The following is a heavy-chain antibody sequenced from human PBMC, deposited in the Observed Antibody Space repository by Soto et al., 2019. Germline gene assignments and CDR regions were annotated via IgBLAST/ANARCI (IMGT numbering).Heavy chain of an antibody. D-gene: IGHD3-10*01. CDR1: GYTLTELS. CDR3: ATHRLYGSGSYYNVPPHFDY. J-gene: IGHJ4*02. CDR2: FDPEDGET. V-gene: IGHV1-24*01. Sequence: ASVKVSCKVSGYTLTELSMHWVRQAPGKGLEWMGGFDPEDGETIYAQKFQGRVTMTEDTSTDTAYMELSSLRSEDTAVYYCATHRLYGSGSYYNVPPHFDYWGQGALVTVSS.